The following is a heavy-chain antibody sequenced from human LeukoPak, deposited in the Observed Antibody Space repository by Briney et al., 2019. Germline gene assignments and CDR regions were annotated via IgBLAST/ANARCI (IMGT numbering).Heavy chain of an antibody. V-gene: IGHV4-59*12. CDR2: IYYSGST. J-gene: IGHJ4*02. CDR3: ARTYYDILTGYSIPWYFDY. D-gene: IGHD3-9*01. CDR1: GGSISSYY. Sequence: PSETLSLTCTVSGGSISSYYWSWIRQPPGKGLEWIGYIYYSGSTNYNPSLKSRVTISVDTSKNQFSLKLSSVTAADTAVYYCARTYYDILTGYSIPWYFDYWGQGTLVTVSS.